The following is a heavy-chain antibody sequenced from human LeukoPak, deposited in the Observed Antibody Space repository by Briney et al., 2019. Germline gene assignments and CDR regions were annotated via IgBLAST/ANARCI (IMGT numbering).Heavy chain of an antibody. CDR2: IYYSGST. CDR3: ARETKYYCDSSGYDY. V-gene: IGHV4-59*01. Sequence: PSETLSLTCTVSGGSISSYYWSWIRQPPGKGLEWIGYIYYSGSTNYNPSLKSRVTISVDTSKNQFSLKLSSVTAADTAVYYCARETKYYCDSSGYDYWGQGTLVTVSS. J-gene: IGHJ4*02. CDR1: GGSISSYY. D-gene: IGHD3-22*01.